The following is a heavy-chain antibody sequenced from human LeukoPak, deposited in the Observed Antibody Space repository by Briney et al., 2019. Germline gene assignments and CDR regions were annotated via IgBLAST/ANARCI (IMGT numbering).Heavy chain of an antibody. D-gene: IGHD6-13*01. CDR1: GFAFSSYG. CDR3: AKDKGRAAAGFDY. CDR2: ISYDGSNQ. V-gene: IGHV3-30*18. Sequence: GGSLRLSCAASGFAFSSYGMHWIRQAPGKGLEWVAIISYDGSNQFYADSVKGRFTISRDNSKNTLYLQMNSLRVEDTAVYYCAKDKGRAAAGFDYWGQGTLVTVSS. J-gene: IGHJ4*02.